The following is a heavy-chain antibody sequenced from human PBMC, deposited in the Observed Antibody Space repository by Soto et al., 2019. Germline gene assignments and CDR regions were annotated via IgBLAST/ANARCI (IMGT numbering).Heavy chain of an antibody. D-gene: IGHD3-16*01. CDR3: AKGRIVFGAYDDFDT. Sequence: GGSLRLSCAASGFTFSTYGMHWVRQAPGKGLEWVAVISYDGSNKYYADSVKGRFTISRDNSKNTLNLQMNSLRAEDTAVYYCAKGRIVFGAYDDFDTWGQGTMVTVSS. CDR2: ISYDGSNK. V-gene: IGHV3-30*18. CDR1: GFTFSTYG. J-gene: IGHJ3*02.